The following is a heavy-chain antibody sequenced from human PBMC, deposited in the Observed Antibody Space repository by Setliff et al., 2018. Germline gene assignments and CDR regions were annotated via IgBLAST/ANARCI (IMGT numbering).Heavy chain of an antibody. CDR3: ARDKLRFLENWFDP. CDR1: GFTFSTYW. CDR2: IKHDGSEK. D-gene: IGHD3-3*01. Sequence: GGSLRLSCTSSGFTFSTYWMSWFRQAPGKGLEWVANIKHDGSEKNYVDSVKGRFTISRDNAENSLYLQMNSLRAEDTAVYYCARDKLRFLENWFDPWGQGTLVTVS. J-gene: IGHJ5*02. V-gene: IGHV3-7*01.